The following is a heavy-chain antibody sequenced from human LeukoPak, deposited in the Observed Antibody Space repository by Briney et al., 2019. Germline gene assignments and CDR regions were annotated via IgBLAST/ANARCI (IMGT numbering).Heavy chain of an antibody. J-gene: IGHJ5*02. V-gene: IGHV3-30*04. CDR2: ISYDGNIE. CDR3: ARGGTILRGVRSWFDP. CDR1: RFTFRSFA. D-gene: IGHD3-10*01. Sequence: PGKSLRLSCEASRFTFRSFAMNWVRQAPGKGLESVALISYDGNIEYYADSVKGRFTISRDNSNNTLFLQMSSLRAEDTAVYYCARGGTILRGVRSWFDPWGQGTLVIVSS.